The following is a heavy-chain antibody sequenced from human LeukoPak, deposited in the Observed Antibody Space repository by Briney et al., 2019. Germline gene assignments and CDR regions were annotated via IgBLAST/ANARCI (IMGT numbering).Heavy chain of an antibody. J-gene: IGHJ5*02. Sequence: GGSLRLSCAASGFTFDDYTMHWVRQAPGKGLEWVSLISWDGGSTYYADSVKGRFTISRDNSKNSLYLRMNSLRTEDTALYYCAKDDDHCSSTSCYHWFDPWGQGTLVTVSS. CDR2: ISWDGGST. D-gene: IGHD2-2*01. CDR3: AKDDDHCSSTSCYHWFDP. V-gene: IGHV3-43*01. CDR1: GFTFDDYT.